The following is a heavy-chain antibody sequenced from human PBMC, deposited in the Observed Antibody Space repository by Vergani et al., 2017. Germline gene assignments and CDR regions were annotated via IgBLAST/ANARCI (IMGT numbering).Heavy chain of an antibody. D-gene: IGHD4-11*01. CDR2: ISNSGNTI. CDR1: GFSFSDHY. J-gene: IGHJ3*02. V-gene: IGHV3-11*01. Sequence: QVQLVESGGGLVKPGGSLSLSCAASGFSFSDHYMTWIRQAPGKGLEWVSYISNSGNTIEYADSVKGRFSISRDNAKSSLFLQMDSLRAEDTAVYYCARDHRDYNNDPGTFDIWGQGSMVTGSS. CDR3: ARDHRDYNNDPGTFDI.